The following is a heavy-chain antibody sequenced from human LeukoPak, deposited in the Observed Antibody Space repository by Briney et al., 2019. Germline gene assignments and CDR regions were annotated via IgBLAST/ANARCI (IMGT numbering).Heavy chain of an antibody. D-gene: IGHD6-13*01. CDR2: ISGSDYST. Sequence: PGGSLRLSCAASGFTFSSYAMSWVRQAPGKGLEWVSTISGSDYSTYYADSVKGRFTMSRDNSKNTLYLQMNSLRAEDTAVYYCAKHWGGGAAGIAYWGQGTLVTVSS. CDR1: GFTFSSYA. V-gene: IGHV3-23*01. J-gene: IGHJ4*02. CDR3: AKHWGGGAAGIAY.